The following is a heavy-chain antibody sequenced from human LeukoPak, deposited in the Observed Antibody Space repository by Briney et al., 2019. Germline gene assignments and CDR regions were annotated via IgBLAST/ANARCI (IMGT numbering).Heavy chain of an antibody. CDR1: GGTFSSYA. CDR3: ARDGDQGAFDI. J-gene: IGHJ3*02. D-gene: IGHD7-27*01. V-gene: IGHV1-69*13. CDR2: IIPIFGTA. Sequence: SVKVSCKASGGTFSSYAISWVRQAPGQGLEWMGGIIPIFGTANYAQKFQGRVTITADESTSTAYMELRSLRSDDTAVYYCARDGDQGAFDIWGQGTMVTVSS.